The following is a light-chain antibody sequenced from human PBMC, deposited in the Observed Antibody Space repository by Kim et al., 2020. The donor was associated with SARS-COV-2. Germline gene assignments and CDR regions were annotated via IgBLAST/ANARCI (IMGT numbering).Light chain of an antibody. CDR3: SSYTADSTFV. J-gene: IGLJ1*01. CDR2: DVS. CDR1: GGDVGGFNY. Sequence: QSALTQPASVSGSPGQSITISCAGTGGDVGGFNYVSWYQEHPGKAPKLMIFDVSKRPSGISNRFSGSKSANTASLTISGLQPEDEAYYYCSSYTADSTFVFGTGTKVTVL. V-gene: IGLV2-14*01.